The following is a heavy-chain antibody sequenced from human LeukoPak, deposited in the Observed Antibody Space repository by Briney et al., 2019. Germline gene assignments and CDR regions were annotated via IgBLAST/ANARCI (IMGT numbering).Heavy chain of an antibody. CDR3: ARVPRYCSGGSCPRGYYYYGMDV. J-gene: IGHJ6*04. V-gene: IGHV3-11*04. CDR1: GFTFSDYY. CDR2: ISSSGSTI. Sequence: PGGSLRLSCAASGFTFSDYYTSWIRQAPGKGLEWVSYISSSGSTIYYADSVKGRFTIPRDNSKNTLYLQMNSLRAEDTAVYYCARVPRYCSGGSCPRGYYYYGMDVWGKGTTVTVSS. D-gene: IGHD2-15*01.